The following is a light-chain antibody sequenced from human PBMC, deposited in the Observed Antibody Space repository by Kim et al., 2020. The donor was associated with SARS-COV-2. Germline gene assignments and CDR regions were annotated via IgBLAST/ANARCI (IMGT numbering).Light chain of an antibody. Sequence: FSPGERASLSCSASQTVTNNYLAWFQQRPGQAPKLLIFGASHRATGIPDRFSGSGSGTDFTLTINRLEPEDFAVYFCQQYYAAPYSFGQGTKLEI. CDR3: QQYYAAPYS. CDR2: GAS. CDR1: QTVTNNY. V-gene: IGKV3-20*01. J-gene: IGKJ2*03.